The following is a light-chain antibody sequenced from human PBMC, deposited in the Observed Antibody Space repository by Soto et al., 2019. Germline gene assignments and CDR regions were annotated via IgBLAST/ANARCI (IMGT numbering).Light chain of an antibody. V-gene: IGKV3D-15*01. CDR2: GAS. CDR1: QSVSKN. CDR3: QQYNNWPMLT. J-gene: IGKJ4*01. Sequence: EIVITQSPATLSVSPGARATLSCRASQSVSKNLAWYQHKPGQAPRLLIYGASTRANGIPVRFSGSGSGTELTLIISSLQSEDFAVYDCQQYNNWPMLTFGGGTKVDIK.